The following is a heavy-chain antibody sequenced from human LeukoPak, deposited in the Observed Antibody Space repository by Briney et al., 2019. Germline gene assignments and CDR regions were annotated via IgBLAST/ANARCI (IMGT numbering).Heavy chain of an antibody. CDR3: AKDSTLTAEYFDY. J-gene: IGHJ4*02. CDR1: GFTFSSYS. D-gene: IGHD1-14*01. CDR2: ISSSSSYI. V-gene: IGHV3-21*01. Sequence: GGSLRLSCAASGFTFSSYSMNWVRQAPGKGLEWVSSISSSSSYIYYADSVKGRFTISRDNAKNSLYLQMNSLRAEDTAVYYCAKDSTLTAEYFDYWGQGTLVTVSS.